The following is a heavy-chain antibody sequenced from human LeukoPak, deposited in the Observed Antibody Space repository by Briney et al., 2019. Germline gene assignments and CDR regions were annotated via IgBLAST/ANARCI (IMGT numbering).Heavy chain of an antibody. D-gene: IGHD4-17*01. Sequence: PGGSLRLSCAASGFTFSSYWMSWVRQAPGKGLEWVSVINGGGDSTNYVDSVKGRFTISRDNSENTLYLQMNSLRAEDTAVYYCARDQSVTNYYYGMDVWGQGTTVTVSS. CDR1: GFTFSSYW. J-gene: IGHJ6*02. V-gene: IGHV3-23*01. CDR3: ARDQSVTNYYYGMDV. CDR2: INGGGDST.